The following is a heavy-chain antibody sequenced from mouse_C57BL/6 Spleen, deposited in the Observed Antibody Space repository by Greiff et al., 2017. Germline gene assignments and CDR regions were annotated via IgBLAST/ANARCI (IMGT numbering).Heavy chain of an antibody. Sequence: QVQLQQPGTELVKPGASVKLSCKASGYTFTSYWMHWVKQRPGQGLEWIGNINPSNGGTNYNEKFKSKATLTVDKSSSTAYMQRSSLTSEDSAVYYCARGGSNYLYWYFDVWGTGTTVTVSS. CDR3: ARGGSNYLYWYFDV. CDR2: INPSNGGT. V-gene: IGHV1-53*01. D-gene: IGHD2-5*01. CDR1: GYTFTSYW. J-gene: IGHJ1*03.